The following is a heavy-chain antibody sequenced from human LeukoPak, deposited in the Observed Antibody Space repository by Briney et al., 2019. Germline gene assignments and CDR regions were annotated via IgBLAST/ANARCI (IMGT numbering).Heavy chain of an antibody. CDR1: GYTLTSYD. Sequence: ASVKVSCKASGYTLTSYDINWVRQATGQGLEWMGWMNPNSGNTGYAQKFQGRVTMTRNTSISTAYMELSSLRSEDTAVYYCARGLKSGYPYYYYGMDVWGQGTTVTVSS. CDR2: MNPNSGNT. D-gene: IGHD3-9*01. CDR3: ARGLKSGYPYYYYGMDV. V-gene: IGHV1-8*01. J-gene: IGHJ6*02.